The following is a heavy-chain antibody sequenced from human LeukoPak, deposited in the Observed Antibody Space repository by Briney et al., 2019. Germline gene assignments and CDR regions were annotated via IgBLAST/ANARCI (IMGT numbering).Heavy chain of an antibody. CDR1: GGTFSSYA. D-gene: IGHD2/OR15-2a*01. J-gene: IGHJ4*02. Sequence: GSSVKVSCKASGGTFSSYAISWVRQAPGQGLEWMGGIIPIFGTANYAQKFQGRVTITADESTSTAYMELSSLRSEDTAVYYCAREAPENFAFDYWGQGTLVTVSS. CDR2: IIPIFGTA. CDR3: AREAPENFAFDY. V-gene: IGHV1-69*01.